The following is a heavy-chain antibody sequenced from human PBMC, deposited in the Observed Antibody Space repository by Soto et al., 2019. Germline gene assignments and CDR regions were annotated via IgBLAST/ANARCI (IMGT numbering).Heavy chain of an antibody. CDR1: CGSISNSDYY. Sequence: PSETLSLTCTVSCGSISNSDYYWTWIRQPPGKGLEWIGYIYSSGATSYNPSLESRVTISGDTSKNQFSLRLSSVTAADTAVYYCARDRGSDYDSTSGYYYYWGQGTLVTVSS. V-gene: IGHV4-30-4*01. CDR2: IYSSGAT. D-gene: IGHD3-22*01. J-gene: IGHJ4*02. CDR3: ARDRGSDYDSTSGYYYY.